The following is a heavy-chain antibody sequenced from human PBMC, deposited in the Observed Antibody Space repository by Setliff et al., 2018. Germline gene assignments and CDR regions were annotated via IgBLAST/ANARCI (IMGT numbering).Heavy chain of an antibody. CDR2: IVDSGGST. Sequence: ETLSLTCTVSGASISSSRDYWGWVRQSPGKGLEWVSVIVDSGGSTYYADSVKGRFSISRDNSKNTLYVQMNSLRAEDTAVYYCARGPPDFVVVPAAAKFDYWGQGTLVTVSS. CDR1: GASISSSRDY. V-gene: IGHV3-23*01. CDR3: ARGPPDFVVVPAAAKFDY. J-gene: IGHJ4*02. D-gene: IGHD2-2*01.